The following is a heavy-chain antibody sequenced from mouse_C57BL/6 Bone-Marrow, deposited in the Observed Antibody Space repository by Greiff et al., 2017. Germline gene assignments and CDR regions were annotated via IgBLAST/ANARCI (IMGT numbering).Heavy chain of an antibody. CDR2: ISSGSSTI. Sequence: EVMLVESGGGLVKPGGSLKLSCAASGFTFSDYGMHWVRQAPEKGLEWVAYISSGSSTIYYADTVKGRFTISRDNAKNTLFLQMTSLRSEDTAMYYCARDIYDGYLVAYWGQGTLVTVSA. J-gene: IGHJ3*01. D-gene: IGHD2-3*01. CDR3: ARDIYDGYLVAY. CDR1: GFTFSDYG. V-gene: IGHV5-17*01.